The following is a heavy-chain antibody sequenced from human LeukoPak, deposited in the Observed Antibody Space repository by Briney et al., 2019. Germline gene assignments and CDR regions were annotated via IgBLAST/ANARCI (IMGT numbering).Heavy chain of an antibody. CDR2: INPNSGGT. CDR3: AKARGLYCSSTSCYDCDV. D-gene: IGHD2-2*01. J-gene: IGHJ6*04. V-gene: IGHV1-2*02. Sequence: ASVKVSCKASGYTFTAYYIHWVRQAPGQGLEWMGWINPNSGGTNYAQKFQGMVTLTRDTSITTAYMELNRLRSDDTAVYYCAKARGLYCSSTSCYDCDVWGKGTTVTVSS. CDR1: GYTFTAYY.